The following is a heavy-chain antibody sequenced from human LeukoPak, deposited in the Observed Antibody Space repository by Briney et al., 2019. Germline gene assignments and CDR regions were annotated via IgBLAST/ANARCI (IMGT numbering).Heavy chain of an antibody. V-gene: IGHV3-23*01. Sequence: PGGSLRLSCAASGFTFSSYAMSWVRQAPGKGLEWVSAISGSGGSTYYADSVKGRFTISRDNSKNTLYLQMNSLRAEDTAVYYCAKGGYYGSGSYNDYWGQGILVTVSS. CDR2: ISGSGGST. D-gene: IGHD3-10*01. J-gene: IGHJ4*02. CDR1: GFTFSSYA. CDR3: AKGGYYGSGSYNDY.